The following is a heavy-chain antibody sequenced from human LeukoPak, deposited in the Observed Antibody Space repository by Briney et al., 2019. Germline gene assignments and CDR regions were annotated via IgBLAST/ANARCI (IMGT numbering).Heavy chain of an antibody. CDR3: AKDIRSRYYGRYFDWGSGRAFDI. CDR1: GFTFEVYA. Sequence: GRSLRLSCAASGFTFEVYAMLWVRDAPGEGVEGGAGIRWRRGSIGYADSVKGRFTISSDNAKISLYLQMNSLRAEDTALYYCAKDIRSRYYGRYFDWGSGRAFDIWGQGTMVTVSS. CDR2: IRWRRGSI. J-gene: IGHJ3*02. D-gene: IGHD3-9*01. V-gene: IGHV3-9*01.